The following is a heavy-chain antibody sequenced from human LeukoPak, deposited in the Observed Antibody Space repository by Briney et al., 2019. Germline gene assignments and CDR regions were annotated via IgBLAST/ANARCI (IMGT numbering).Heavy chain of an antibody. J-gene: IGHJ4*02. CDR2: ISRSGDIT. V-gene: IGHV3-23*01. CDR3: ATGSTAVAGTKY. D-gene: IGHD6-19*01. Sequence: PGGSLRLSCAASGFTFSTYGMNWVRQAPGNGLEWVSTISRSGDITYYADSVKGRFTISRDNSKNTLYLQMNSLRAEDTAIYYCATGSTAVAGTKYWGQGILVTVSS. CDR1: GFTFSTYG.